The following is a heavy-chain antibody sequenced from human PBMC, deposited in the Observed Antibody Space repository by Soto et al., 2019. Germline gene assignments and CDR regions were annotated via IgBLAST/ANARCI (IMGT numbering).Heavy chain of an antibody. CDR1: GYSFTSYW. CDR2: IYPGDSDT. CDR3: ARRCGGDCHGYYGMDV. V-gene: IGHV5-51*01. Sequence: GESLKISCKGSGYSFTSYWIGWVRQMPGKGLEWMGIIYPGDSDTRYSPSFQGQVTISADKSISTAYLQWSSLKASDTAMYYCARRCGGDCHGYYGMDVWGQGTTVTVSS. D-gene: IGHD2-21*02. J-gene: IGHJ6*02.